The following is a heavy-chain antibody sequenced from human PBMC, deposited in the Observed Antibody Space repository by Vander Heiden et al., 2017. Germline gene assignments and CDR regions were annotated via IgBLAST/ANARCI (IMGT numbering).Heavy chain of an antibody. CDR3: ARDLCSTSCYHNWFDP. Sequence: QVQLQESGPGLVKPSETLSLTCTVPGGSISSYYWSWIRQPAGKGLEWIGRIYTSGSTNYNPSLKSRVTMSVDTSKNQFSLKLSSVTAADTAVYYCARDLCSTSCYHNWFDPWGQGTLVTVSS. V-gene: IGHV4-4*07. D-gene: IGHD2-2*01. CDR2: IYTSGST. J-gene: IGHJ5*02. CDR1: GGSISSYY.